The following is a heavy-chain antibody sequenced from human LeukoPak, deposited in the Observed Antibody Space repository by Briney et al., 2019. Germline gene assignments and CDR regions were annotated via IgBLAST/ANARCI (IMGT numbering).Heavy chain of an antibody. D-gene: IGHD1-26*01. J-gene: IGHJ4*02. V-gene: IGHV3-23*01. CDR1: GFTFSDYA. CDR2: ISGSGVMT. CDR3: AKDRSIGTYYTFDH. Sequence: GGSLRLSCAASGFTFSDYAMTWVRQAPGKGLEWVAPISGSGVMTYYADSVKGRFTVSGDNSKNTLYLQMSSLTAADTAVYYCAKDRSIGTYYTFDHWGQGTLVTVSA.